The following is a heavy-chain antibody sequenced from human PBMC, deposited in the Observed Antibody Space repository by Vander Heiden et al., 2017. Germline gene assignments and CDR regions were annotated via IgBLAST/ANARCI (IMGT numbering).Heavy chain of an antibody. V-gene: IGHV3-11*01. CDR3: PIADYDDSSGLSKY. J-gene: IGHJ4*02. CDR1: GFTFSDYY. CDR2: ISSSGSTI. Sequence: QVQLVESGGGLVKPGGSLRLSCAASGFTFSDYYMSWIRQAPGKGLEWVSYISSSGSTIYYADAGKGRFTISRDNAKNALYRQMKRMRAEATAVYYFPIADYDDSSGLSKYWRQGTMVTVYS. D-gene: IGHD3-22*01.